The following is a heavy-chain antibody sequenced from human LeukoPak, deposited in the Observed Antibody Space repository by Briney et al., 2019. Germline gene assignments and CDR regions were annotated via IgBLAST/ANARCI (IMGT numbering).Heavy chain of an antibody. CDR2: IKSKTDGGIT. Sequence: GGSLRLSCGASGFTISNAWMSWVRQAPGKGLEWVGRIKSKTDGGITDYAGPVKGRFTMSRDDSTNTLFLQMSSLKTEDTATYYCARDDDSGWYSFAYWGQGTLVTVSS. CDR1: GFTISNAW. J-gene: IGHJ4*02. V-gene: IGHV3-15*07. CDR3: ARDDDSGWYSFAY. D-gene: IGHD6-19*01.